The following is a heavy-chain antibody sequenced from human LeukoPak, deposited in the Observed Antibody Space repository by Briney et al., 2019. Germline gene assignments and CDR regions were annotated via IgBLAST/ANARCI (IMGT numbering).Heavy chain of an antibody. Sequence: PGGSLRLSCAASGFTFSSYAMSWVRQAPGKGLEWVSAISGSGGSTYYADSVKGRFTISIDNSKNTLYLQMNSLRAEDTAVYYCAKDAGYIVVVPADYYYGMDVWGQGTTVTVSS. J-gene: IGHJ6*02. CDR2: ISGSGGST. V-gene: IGHV3-23*01. CDR1: GFTFSSYA. CDR3: AKDAGYIVVVPADYYYGMDV. D-gene: IGHD2-2*01.